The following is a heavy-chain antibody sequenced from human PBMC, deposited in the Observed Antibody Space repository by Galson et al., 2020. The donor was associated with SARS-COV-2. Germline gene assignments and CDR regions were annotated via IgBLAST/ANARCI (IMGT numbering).Heavy chain of an antibody. V-gene: IGHV4-59*01. Sequence: GSLRLSCTVSGASISNYYWSWIRQPPGKGLEWIGFVSNSGGAKSNPSLKSRVTISVDTSKNQFSLKLASVTTADTAVYYCASLNPYRTWGQGTLITVSS. D-gene: IGHD3-16*02. CDR2: VSNSGGA. CDR3: ASLNPYRT. CDR1: GASISNYY. J-gene: IGHJ5*02.